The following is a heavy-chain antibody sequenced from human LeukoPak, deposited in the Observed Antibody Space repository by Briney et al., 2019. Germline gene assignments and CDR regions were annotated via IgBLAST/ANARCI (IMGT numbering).Heavy chain of an antibody. V-gene: IGHV3-7*01. CDR1: GFTFSSYW. CDR3: ARDYRSITGQQLVLPPFGY. D-gene: IGHD6-13*01. CDR2: IKQDGSEK. J-gene: IGHJ4*02. Sequence: GGSLRLSCAASGFTFSSYWMSWVRQAPGKGLEWVANIKQDGSEKYYVDSVKGRFTISRDNSKNTLYLQMNSLRAEDTAVYYCARDYRSITGQQLVLPPFGYWGQGTLVTVSS.